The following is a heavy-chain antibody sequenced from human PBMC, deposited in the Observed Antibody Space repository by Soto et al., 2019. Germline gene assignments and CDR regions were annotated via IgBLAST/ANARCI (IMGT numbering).Heavy chain of an antibody. D-gene: IGHD3-10*01. J-gene: IGHJ4*02. CDR1: GGSISSSSYY. CDR2: IYYSGST. Sequence: SETLSLTCTVSGGSISSSSYYWGWIRQPPGKGLEWIGSIYYSGSTYYNPSLKSRVTISVDTSKNQFSLKLSSVTAADTAVYYCARHKWRNYYGSGSPPYYFDYWGQGTLVTVSS. V-gene: IGHV4-39*01. CDR3: ARHKWRNYYGSGSPPYYFDY.